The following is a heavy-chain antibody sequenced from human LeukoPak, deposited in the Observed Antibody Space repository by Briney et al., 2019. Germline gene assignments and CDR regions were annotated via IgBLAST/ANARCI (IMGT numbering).Heavy chain of an antibody. CDR2: ISSGSGYI. CDR3: ARDSGSYYAFDY. CDR1: GFTFSTYS. V-gene: IGHV3-21*01. D-gene: IGHD1-26*01. J-gene: IGHJ4*02. Sequence: GGSLRLSCAASGFTFSTYSMNWVRQAPGKGLEWVSSISSGSGYIYYADSVKGRFTISRDNANNSLYLQMNSLRAEDTAVYYCARDSGSYYAFDYWGQGTLVTVSS.